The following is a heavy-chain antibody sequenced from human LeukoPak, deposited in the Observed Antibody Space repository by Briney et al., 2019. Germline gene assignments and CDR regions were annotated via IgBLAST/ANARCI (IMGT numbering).Heavy chain of an antibody. J-gene: IGHJ4*02. D-gene: IGHD3-16*01. CDR3: ARGGGAWF. CDR2: ISVGAEYI. Sequence: GGSLRLSCVASGFSQRTYVMNWFRQAPGKGLEWVSTISVGAEYIFYADSVRGRFTISRDDSNNAVYLQMHSLRAEDTAVYYCARGGGAWFWGQGTLVTVSS. CDR1: GFSQRTYV. V-gene: IGHV3-23*01.